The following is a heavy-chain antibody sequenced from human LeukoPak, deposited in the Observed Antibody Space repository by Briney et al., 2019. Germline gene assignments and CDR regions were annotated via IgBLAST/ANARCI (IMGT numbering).Heavy chain of an antibody. Sequence: GGSLRLSCAASGFTFSNYAMHWVRQAPGKGLEWVVVISKDGRDKYYIDSVKGRFTISRDNSKNTLYLHMNSLRTEDTAVYLCAKDAGLAAAGTFDSWGQGTLVTVSS. CDR1: GFTFSNYA. CDR2: ISKDGRDK. J-gene: IGHJ4*02. V-gene: IGHV3-30*04. D-gene: IGHD6-13*01. CDR3: AKDAGLAAAGTFDS.